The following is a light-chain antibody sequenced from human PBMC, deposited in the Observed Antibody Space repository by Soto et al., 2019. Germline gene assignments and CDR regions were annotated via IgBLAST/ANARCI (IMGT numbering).Light chain of an antibody. CDR1: SGHSNYA. J-gene: IGLJ2*01. V-gene: IGLV4-69*01. Sequence: QSVLTQSPSASASLGASVKLTCTLSSGHSNYAIAWHQQQPEKGPRYLMKLNRDGSHSKGDVIPNRFSGSSCGAERYLTISSLQSEDEADYYCQTWGTGIVIFGGGTKLTVL. CDR2: LNRDGSH. CDR3: QTWGTGIVI.